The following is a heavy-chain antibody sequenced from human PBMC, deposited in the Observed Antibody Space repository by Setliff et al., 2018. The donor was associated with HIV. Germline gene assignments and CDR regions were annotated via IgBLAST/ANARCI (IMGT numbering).Heavy chain of an antibody. CDR2: IVVGSGNT. CDR3: AADLGAVLWFGEFGFDP. V-gene: IGHV1-58*02. CDR1: GLTFTSSA. D-gene: IGHD3-10*01. J-gene: IGHJ5*02. Sequence: GASVKVSCKASGLTFTSSAMQWVRQARGQRLEWIGWIVVGSGNTNYAQKFQERVTITRDMSTSTAYMELSSLRSEDTAVYYCAADLGAVLWFGEFGFDPWGQGTLVTVS.